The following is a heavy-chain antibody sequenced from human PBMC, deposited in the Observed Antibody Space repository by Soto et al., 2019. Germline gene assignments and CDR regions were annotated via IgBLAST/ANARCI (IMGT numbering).Heavy chain of an antibody. CDR3: ARDVGGSVVPHWFDP. D-gene: IGHD3-22*01. J-gene: IGHJ5*02. Sequence: QVQLQESGPGLVKASETLSLSCTVSGHSISADYWSWIRQPAGKRLEWIGRVDASGNTNYNPSLKSRVTMSVDTSKNQFFLKVRSVTAADTAMYFCARDVGGSVVPHWFDPWGQGALVPVSS. V-gene: IGHV4-4*07. CDR2: VDASGNT. CDR1: GHSISADY.